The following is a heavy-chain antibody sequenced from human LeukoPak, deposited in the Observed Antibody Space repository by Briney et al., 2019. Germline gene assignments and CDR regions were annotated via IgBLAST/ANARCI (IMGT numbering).Heavy chain of an antibody. Sequence: KPSETLSLTCTVSGGSISSGGYYWSWIRQPPGKGLEWIGYIYHSGSTYYNPSLKSRVTISVDRSKNQFSLKLSSVTAADTAVYYCARATYYYGSGSQYNWFDPWGQGTLVTVSS. CDR1: GGSISSGGYY. J-gene: IGHJ5*02. CDR3: ARATYYYGSGSQYNWFDP. CDR2: IYHSGST. V-gene: IGHV4-30-2*01. D-gene: IGHD3-10*01.